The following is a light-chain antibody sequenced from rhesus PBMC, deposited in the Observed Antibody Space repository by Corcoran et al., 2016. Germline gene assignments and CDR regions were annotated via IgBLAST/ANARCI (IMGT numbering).Light chain of an antibody. CDR3: QQYYSSPWT. CDR2: WAS. CDR1: QSLLYSSNNKNY. V-gene: IGKV4-1*01. J-gene: IGKJ1*01. Sequence: DIVMTQSPDSLAVSLGERVTINCKSSQSLLYSSNNKNYLAWHQQKPGQSPKLLIYWASTRESGVPNRFSGSGSGTDFTLTISGLRAVDVAVYYCQQYYSSPWTFDQGAKVEIK.